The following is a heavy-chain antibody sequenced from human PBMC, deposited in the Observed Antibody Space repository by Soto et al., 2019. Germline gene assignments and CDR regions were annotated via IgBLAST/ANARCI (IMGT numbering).Heavy chain of an antibody. CDR1: GGSVNGYY. CDR2: INHTGGT. V-gene: IGHV4-34*01. J-gene: IGHJ5*02. CDR3: ATRITVFGLLIPPFDP. D-gene: IGHD3-3*01. Sequence: SETLSLTCAVYGGSVNGYYWNWIRQPPGKGLGWIGEINHTGGTHYNPSLTSRVTMSVDTSKNQFSLRLSSVTAADTAICYCATRITVFGLLIPPFDPWGQGTQVTVS.